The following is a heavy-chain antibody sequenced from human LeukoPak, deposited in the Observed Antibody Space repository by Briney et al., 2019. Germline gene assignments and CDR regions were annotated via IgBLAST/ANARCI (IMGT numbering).Heavy chain of an antibody. D-gene: IGHD6-19*01. Sequence: SQTLSLTCTVSGGSISSGTYYWSWIRQHPGKGLEWIAYIHYSGSTYYNPCLKSRVSISVDTSKNQFSLKLSSVTAADTAVYYCASATVAGTHFDYWGQGTLVTVSS. CDR3: ASATVAGTHFDY. V-gene: IGHV4-31*03. J-gene: IGHJ4*02. CDR2: IHYSGST. CDR1: GGSISSGTYY.